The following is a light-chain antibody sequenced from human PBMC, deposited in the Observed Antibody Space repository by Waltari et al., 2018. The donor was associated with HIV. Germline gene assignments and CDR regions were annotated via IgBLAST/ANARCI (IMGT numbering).Light chain of an antibody. CDR2: GAS. CDR3: QQYANSPRT. CDR1: QSVSNSY. V-gene: IGKV3-20*01. Sequence: EIVMTQSPATLSVSPGERATLSCRASQSVSNSYLAWYQQRPGQAPRLLIYGASNRATGTPDRFSGSGSGTDFTLTISRLEPEDVAVYYCQQYANSPRTFGQGTKVEVK. J-gene: IGKJ1*01.